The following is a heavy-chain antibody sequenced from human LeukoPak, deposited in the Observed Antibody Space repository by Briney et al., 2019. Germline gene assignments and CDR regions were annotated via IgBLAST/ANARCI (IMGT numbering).Heavy chain of an antibody. CDR3: ARVWGYCSSTSCPNWFDP. D-gene: IGHD2-2*01. CDR2: IYYSGST. CDR1: GGSISSYY. V-gene: IGHV4-59*01. J-gene: IGHJ5*02. Sequence: SETLSLTCTVSGGSISSYYWSWIRQPPGKGLEWIGYIYYSGSTNYNPSLKSRVTISVDTSKNQFSLKLGSVTAADTAVYYCARVWGYCSSTSCPNWFDPWGQGTLVTVSS.